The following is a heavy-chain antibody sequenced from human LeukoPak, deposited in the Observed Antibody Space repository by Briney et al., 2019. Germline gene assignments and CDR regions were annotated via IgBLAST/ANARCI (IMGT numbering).Heavy chain of an antibody. CDR2: ISSSGSTI. J-gene: IGHJ4*02. D-gene: IGHD2-21*02. CDR1: GFTFSDYY. Sequence: GGSLRLSCAASGFTFSDYYMSWIRQAPGKGLEWVSYISSSGSTIYYAGSVKGRFTISRDNAKNSLYLQMSSLRAEDTAVYYCAREMRWVTEFDYWGQGTLVTVSS. CDR3: AREMRWVTEFDY. V-gene: IGHV3-11*04.